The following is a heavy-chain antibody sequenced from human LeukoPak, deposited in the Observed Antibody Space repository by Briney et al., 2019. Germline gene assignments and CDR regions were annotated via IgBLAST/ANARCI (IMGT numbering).Heavy chain of an antibody. J-gene: IGHJ5*02. Sequence: GGSLRLSCAASGFTVSSNYMSWVRQAPGKGLEWVSVIYSGGSTYYADSVKGRFTISRDNSKNTLYLQMNSLRAEDTAVYYCARARITMVPGGGNWFDPWGQGTLVTVSS. CDR1: GFTVSSNY. CDR3: ARARITMVPGGGNWFDP. D-gene: IGHD3-10*01. V-gene: IGHV3-53*01. CDR2: IYSGGST.